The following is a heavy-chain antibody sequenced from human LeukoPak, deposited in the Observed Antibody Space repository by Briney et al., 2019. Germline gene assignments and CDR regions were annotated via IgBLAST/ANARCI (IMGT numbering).Heavy chain of an antibody. V-gene: IGHV3-23*01. CDR3: AKAALTVAGIFDY. Sequence: GVSQSLLCAPCGFPFSSYAMSGARRARGRGLEWVSALSGSGGSTYYADSVKGRLNISRDNSKNTLYLQMNSLRAEDTAVYDCAKAALTVAGIFDYWGQGDLVTVSS. CDR1: GFPFSSYA. CDR2: LSGSGGST. D-gene: IGHD6-19*01. J-gene: IGHJ4*02.